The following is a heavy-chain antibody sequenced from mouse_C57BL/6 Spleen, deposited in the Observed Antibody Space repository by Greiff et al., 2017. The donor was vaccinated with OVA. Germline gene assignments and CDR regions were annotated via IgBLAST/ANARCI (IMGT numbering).Heavy chain of an antibody. J-gene: IGHJ2*01. V-gene: IGHV14-2*01. CDR3: ARIHYFDY. CDR1: GFNIKDYY. CDR2: IDPEDGET. Sequence: VQLQQSGAELVKPGASVKLSCTASGFNIKDYYMHWVKQRTEQGLEWIGRIDPEDGETKYALKFQGKATITADTSSNTAYLQLSSLTSEDTAVYYCARIHYFDYWGQGTTLTVSS.